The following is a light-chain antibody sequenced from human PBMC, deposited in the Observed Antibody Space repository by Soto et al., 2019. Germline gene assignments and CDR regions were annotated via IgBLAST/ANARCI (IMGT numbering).Light chain of an antibody. CDR1: QSVTSRY. V-gene: IGKV3-20*01. Sequence: ENVLTQSPGTLSLSPGEGATLSCRATQSVTSRYFAWYQQKPGQAPRLLISSASRRATGIPDRFSGSGSGTDFTLTISRLDPEDFAVYYCHQSGSSPLTFGPGTKV. J-gene: IGKJ3*01. CDR3: HQSGSSPLT. CDR2: SAS.